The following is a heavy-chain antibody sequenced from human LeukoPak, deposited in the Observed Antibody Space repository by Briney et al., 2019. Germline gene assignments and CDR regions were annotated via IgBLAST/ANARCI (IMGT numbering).Heavy chain of an antibody. D-gene: IGHD2-15*01. CDR2: INHSGST. CDR3: ARERYCSGGSCYSYYYYGMDV. Sequence: SETLSLACAVYGGSFSGYYWSWIRQPPGKGLEWIGEINHSGSTNYNPSLKSRVTISVDTSKNQFSLKLSSVTAADTAVYYCARERYCSGGSCYSYYYYGMDVWSQGTTVTVSS. V-gene: IGHV4-34*01. J-gene: IGHJ6*02. CDR1: GGSFSGYY.